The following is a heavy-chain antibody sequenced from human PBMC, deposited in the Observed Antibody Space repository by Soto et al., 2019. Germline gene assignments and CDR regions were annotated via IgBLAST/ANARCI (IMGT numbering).Heavy chain of an antibody. CDR2: INHSGST. CDR3: ARVSPYDSSGYYRAEYFQH. J-gene: IGHJ1*01. CDR1: GGSFSGYY. D-gene: IGHD3-22*01. Sequence: PSETLSLTCAVYGGSFSGYYWSWIRQPPGKGLEWIGEINHSGSTNYNPSLKSRVTISVDTSKNQFSLKLSSVTAADTAVYYCARVSPYDSSGYYRAEYFQHWGQGTLVTVSS. V-gene: IGHV4-34*01.